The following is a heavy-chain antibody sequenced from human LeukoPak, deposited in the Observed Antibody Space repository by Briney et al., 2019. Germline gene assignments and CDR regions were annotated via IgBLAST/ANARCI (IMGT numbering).Heavy chain of an antibody. V-gene: IGHV3-30*04. CDR3: ARVAVAGRRVWYYFDY. CDR1: EFTFSSYA. Sequence: GGSLRLSCAASEFTFSSYAMHWVRQAPGKGLEWVAVISYDGSNKYYADSVKGRFTISRDNSKNTLYLQMNSLRAEDTAVYYCARVAVAGRRVWYYFDYWGQGTLVTVSS. J-gene: IGHJ4*02. D-gene: IGHD6-19*01. CDR2: ISYDGSNK.